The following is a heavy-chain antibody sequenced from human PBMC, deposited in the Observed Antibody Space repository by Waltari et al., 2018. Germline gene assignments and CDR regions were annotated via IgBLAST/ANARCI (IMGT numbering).Heavy chain of an antibody. Sequence: EVQLLESGGGLVQPGGSLGLSCAASGFTFSSYAMSWVRRAPGKGLGWGSAIRGSGGSKYDADSVKGRFTISRDNSKNTLYLQMNSLRAEDTAVYYCARDYDFWSGYYTGISAFDIWGQGTMVTVSS. D-gene: IGHD3-3*01. V-gene: IGHV3-23*01. CDR1: GFTFSSYA. CDR2: IRGSGGSK. J-gene: IGHJ3*02. CDR3: ARDYDFWSGYYTGISAFDI.